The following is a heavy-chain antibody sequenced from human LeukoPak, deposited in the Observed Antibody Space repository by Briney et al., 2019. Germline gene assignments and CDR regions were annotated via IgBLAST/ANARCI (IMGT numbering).Heavy chain of an antibody. CDR2: IYDSGST. Sequence: SETLSLTCTVSGGSISIYYWSWIRQPPGKGLEWIGYIYDSGSTNYNPSLKSRVTISVDTSKNQFSLKLSSVTAADTAVYYCARDLYSGSRYYYYYMDVWGKGTTVTVSS. J-gene: IGHJ6*03. V-gene: IGHV4-59*12. D-gene: IGHD1-26*01. CDR1: GGSISIYY. CDR3: ARDLYSGSRYYYYYMDV.